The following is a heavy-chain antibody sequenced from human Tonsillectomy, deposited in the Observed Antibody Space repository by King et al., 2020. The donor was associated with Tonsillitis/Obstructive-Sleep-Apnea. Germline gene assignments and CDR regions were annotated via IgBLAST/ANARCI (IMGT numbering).Heavy chain of an antibody. D-gene: IGHD3-3*01. Sequence: QLQESGPGLVKPSETLSLTCTVSGGSISSSSYYWGWIRQPPGKGLEWIVSIYYRVSTYYNPSLKSRVTISVDTSKNQFSLTLSSVTAADTAVYYCARRVTIFGVVIRHFDYWGQGTLVTVSS. CDR3: ARRVTIFGVVIRHFDY. CDR2: IYYRVST. J-gene: IGHJ4*02. V-gene: IGHV4-39*01. CDR1: GGSISSSSYY.